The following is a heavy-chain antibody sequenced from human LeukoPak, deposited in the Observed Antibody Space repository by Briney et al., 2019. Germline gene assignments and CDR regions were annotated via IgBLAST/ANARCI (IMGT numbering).Heavy chain of an antibody. CDR3: ARFGYSSGWYYFDY. CDR2: ISAYNGNT. CDR1: GYTFTSYG. D-gene: IGHD6-19*01. V-gene: IGHV1-18*01. J-gene: IGHJ4*02. Sequence: ASVKVSCKASGYTFTSYGISWVRQPPGQGLEWMGWISAYNGNTNYAQKLQGRVTMTTDTSTSTAYMELRSLRSDDTAVYYCARFGYSSGWYYFDYWGQGTLVTVSS.